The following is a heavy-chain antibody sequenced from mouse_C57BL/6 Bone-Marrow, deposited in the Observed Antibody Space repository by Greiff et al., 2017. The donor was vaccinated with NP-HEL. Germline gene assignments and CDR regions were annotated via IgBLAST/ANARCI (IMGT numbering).Heavy chain of an antibody. Sequence: VQLQQSGAELVKPGASVKISCKASGYAFSSYWMNWVKQRPGKGLEWIGQIYPGDGDTNYNGKFKGKATLTADKSSSTAYMQLSSLTSEDSAVYNCARPANWDDLDYWGQGTTLTVSS. CDR1: GYAFSSYW. CDR3: ARPANWDDLDY. D-gene: IGHD4-1*01. J-gene: IGHJ2*01. V-gene: IGHV1-80*01. CDR2: IYPGDGDT.